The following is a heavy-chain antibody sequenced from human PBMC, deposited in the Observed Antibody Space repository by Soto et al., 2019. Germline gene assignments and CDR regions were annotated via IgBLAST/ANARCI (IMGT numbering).Heavy chain of an antibody. V-gene: IGHV3-48*01. CDR1: GFSCSDSG. CDR2: ISSSSRTI. J-gene: IGHJ4*02. D-gene: IGHD3-3*01. CDR3: ARARMEWAFYFDN. Sequence: EVQLVESGGGLIQPGGSLRLSCEASGFSCSDSGMNWFRRAPGKGLEWISYISSSSRTIYYAASVEGRFTVSRDNVKSSVHLQMNSLRGEATGVYYCARARMEWAFYFDNWGRGTLVTVSS.